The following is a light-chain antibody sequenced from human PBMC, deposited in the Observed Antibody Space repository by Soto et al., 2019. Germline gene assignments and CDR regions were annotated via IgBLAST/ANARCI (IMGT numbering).Light chain of an antibody. CDR3: PQYGSSGT. J-gene: IGKJ1*01. CDR1: QSVSSSY. V-gene: IGKV3-20*01. Sequence: EIVLTQSPGTLSLSPGERATLSCRASQSVSSSYLAWYQQKPGQAPRLLIYGASNRATGIPDRFSGSGSGTDFNLTISRLEPEDFAVYYCPQYGSSGTFGQGTKVDI. CDR2: GAS.